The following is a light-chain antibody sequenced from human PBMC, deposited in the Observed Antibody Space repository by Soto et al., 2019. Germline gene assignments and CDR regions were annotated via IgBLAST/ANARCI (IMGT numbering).Light chain of an antibody. CDR1: SSDVGSNNF. Sequence: QSALTQPASVSGSPGQSITISCTGTSSDVGSNNFVSWFQQHPGKAPKLMIYEVTNRPSGVSYRFSGSKSGNTASLTISGLQAEDEADYYCISFTTANTWVFGGGTKLTVL. J-gene: IGLJ3*02. CDR3: ISFTTANTWV. CDR2: EVT. V-gene: IGLV2-14*01.